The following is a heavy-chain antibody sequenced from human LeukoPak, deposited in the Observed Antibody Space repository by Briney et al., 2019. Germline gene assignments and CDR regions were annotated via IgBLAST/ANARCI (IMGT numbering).Heavy chain of an antibody. CDR1: GYTFTSYG. CDR2: IIPSYGTS. Sequence: SVKVSCKASGYTFTSYGISWVRQPPGQGLEWMGGIIPSYGTSNYAQKFQGRVTITAGASTSTAYMELSSLRSDDTAVYYCARFGRPTGTTSRRPLNSMYYNHGMDVWGQGTTVTVSS. V-gene: IGHV1-69*13. J-gene: IGHJ6*02. CDR3: ARFGRPTGTTSRRPLNSMYYNHGMDV. D-gene: IGHD1-7*01.